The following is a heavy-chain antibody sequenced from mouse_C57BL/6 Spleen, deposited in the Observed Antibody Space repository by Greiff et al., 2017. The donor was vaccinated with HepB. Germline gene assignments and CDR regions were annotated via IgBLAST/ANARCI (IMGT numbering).Heavy chain of an antibody. CDR3: ARGRALLYFDY. CDR1: GYTFTSYW. CDR2: IYPSDSET. D-gene: IGHD2-1*01. Sequence: QVQLQQSGAELVRPGSSVKLSCKASGYTFTSYWMDWVKQRPGQGLEWIGNIYPSDSETHYNQKFKDKATLTVDKSSSTAYMQLSSLTSEDSAVYYCARGRALLYFDYWGQGTTLTVSS. J-gene: IGHJ2*01. V-gene: IGHV1-61*01.